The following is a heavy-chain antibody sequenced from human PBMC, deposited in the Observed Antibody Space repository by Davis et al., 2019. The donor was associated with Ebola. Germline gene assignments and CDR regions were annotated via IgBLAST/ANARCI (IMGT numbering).Heavy chain of an antibody. V-gene: IGHV3-74*01. CDR2: INSDGSDT. CDR1: GFLISRHW. Sequence: GESLKISCAASGFLISRHWMHWVRQAPGKGLVWVSRINSDGSDTTYADSVKGRFTISRDNSKNTLYLQMNSLRAEDTAVYYCAKEGVAGAFDIWGQGTMVTVSS. J-gene: IGHJ3*02. CDR3: AKEGVAGAFDI. D-gene: IGHD6-19*01.